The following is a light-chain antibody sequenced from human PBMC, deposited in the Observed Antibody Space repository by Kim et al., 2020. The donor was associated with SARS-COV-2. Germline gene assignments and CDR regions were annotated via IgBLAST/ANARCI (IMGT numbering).Light chain of an antibody. CDR3: QVWDSSSDLPV. V-gene: IGLV3-21*04. CDR2: YDS. CDR1: NIGSKS. J-gene: IGLJ3*02. Sequence: SYELTQPPSVSVAPGKTARITCGGNNIGSKSVHWYQQKPGQAPVLVIYYDSDRPSGIPERFSGSNSGTTATLTISRVEAGDEADYYCQVWDSSSDLPVFG.